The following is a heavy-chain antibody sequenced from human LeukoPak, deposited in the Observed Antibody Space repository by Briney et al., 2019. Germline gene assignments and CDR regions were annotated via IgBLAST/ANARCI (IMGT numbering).Heavy chain of an antibody. CDR1: GFTFSSYW. D-gene: IGHD3-9*01. Sequence: GGSLRLSCAASGFTFSSYWMSWVRQAPGKGLEWVSAISGSGGSTYYADSVKGRFTIPRDNSKNTLYLQMNSLRAEDTAVYYCAKDPSDILTGYDFYFDYWGQGTLVTVSS. CDR2: ISGSGGST. CDR3: AKDPSDILTGYDFYFDY. V-gene: IGHV3-23*01. J-gene: IGHJ4*02.